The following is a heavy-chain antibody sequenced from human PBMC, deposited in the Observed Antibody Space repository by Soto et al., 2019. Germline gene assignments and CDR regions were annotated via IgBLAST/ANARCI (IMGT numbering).Heavy chain of an antibody. J-gene: IGHJ4*02. CDR1: GGSFSGYY. Sequence: SETLSLTCAVHGGSFSGYYWDWIRQPPGKGLEWIGEVNHGGTSHYNPSLKSRAIISVDTSKNQFSLKLTSVTAADTAVYYCARTPCYWGQGTLVTVSS. V-gene: IGHV4-34*01. D-gene: IGHD2-15*01. CDR3: ARTPCY. CDR2: VNHGGTS.